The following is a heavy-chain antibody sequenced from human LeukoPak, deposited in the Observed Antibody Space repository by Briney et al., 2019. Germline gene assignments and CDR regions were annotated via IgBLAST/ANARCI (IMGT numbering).Heavy chain of an antibody. CDR1: GFTFSSYA. D-gene: IGHD3-10*01. Sequence: PGGSLRLSCAASGFTFSSYAMSWVRQAPGKGLEWVSAISGSGGSTYYADSVKGRFTISRDNSKNTLYLQMNSLRAEDTAVYYCPKTMVRGVIIPLFDYWGQGTLVTVSS. V-gene: IGHV3-23*01. CDR3: PKTMVRGVIIPLFDY. J-gene: IGHJ4*02. CDR2: ISGSGGST.